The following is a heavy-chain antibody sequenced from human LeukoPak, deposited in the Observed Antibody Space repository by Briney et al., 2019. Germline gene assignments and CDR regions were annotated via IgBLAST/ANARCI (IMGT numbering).Heavy chain of an antibody. J-gene: IGHJ5*02. CDR3: AKGGYCSGGTCYIRGFDP. Sequence: GASVKVSCKASGGTFSNYAISWMRQAPGQGPEWMGGIIPSFGTANYAQKFEGRVNITADESTNIAYTELRSLRSEDAAVYYCAKGGYCSGGTCYIRGFDPWGQGTLVTVSS. CDR1: GGTFSNYA. V-gene: IGHV1-69*13. CDR2: IIPSFGTA. D-gene: IGHD2-15*01.